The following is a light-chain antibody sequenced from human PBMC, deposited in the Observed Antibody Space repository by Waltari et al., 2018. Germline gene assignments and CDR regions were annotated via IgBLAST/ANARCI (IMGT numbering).Light chain of an antibody. V-gene: IGLV2-11*01. CDR2: DVN. CDR1: SSDVGGYNY. CDR3: CSYAGSYTYV. Sequence: QSALTQPRSVSGSPGQSVTISCTGTSSDVGGYNYVSWHQQHPGKAPKLIIYDVNKRPSGVPDRFSGSKSGNTASLTISGLQAEDEADYYCCSYAGSYTYVFGTGTEVTVL. J-gene: IGLJ1*01.